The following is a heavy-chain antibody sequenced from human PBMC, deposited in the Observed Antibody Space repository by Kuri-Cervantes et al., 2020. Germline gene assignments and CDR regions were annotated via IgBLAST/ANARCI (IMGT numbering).Heavy chain of an antibody. V-gene: IGHV3-9*01. J-gene: IGHJ4*02. D-gene: IGHD2-21*02. Sequence: SLKISCAASGFTFSSYWMSWVRQAPGKGLEWVSGISWNSGSIGYADSVKGRFTISRDNAKNSLYLQMNSLRAEDTALYYCANSLGGGDFGLNFDYWGQGTLVTVSS. CDR2: ISWNSGSI. CDR1: GFTFSSYW. CDR3: ANSLGGGDFGLNFDY.